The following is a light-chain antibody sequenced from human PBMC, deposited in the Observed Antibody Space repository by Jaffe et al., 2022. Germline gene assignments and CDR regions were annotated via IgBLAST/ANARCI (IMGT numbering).Light chain of an antibody. CDR2: AAS. Sequence: EIVLTQSPATLSLSPGERATLSCRASQSVGTFLAWYQQKPGQAPRLLIYAASNRATGIPARFSGSGSGTDFTLTISSLEPEDFAVYYCQQRSGWPPITFGQGTRLEIK. V-gene: IGKV3-11*01. CDR1: QSVGTF. CDR3: QQRSGWPPIT. J-gene: IGKJ5*01.